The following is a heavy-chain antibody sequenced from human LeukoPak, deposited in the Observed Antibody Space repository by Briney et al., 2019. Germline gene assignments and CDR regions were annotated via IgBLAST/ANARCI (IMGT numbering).Heavy chain of an antibody. J-gene: IGHJ3*01. Sequence: GGSLRLSCAASGFTFSSYWMHWVRQVPGEGLVWVSRIDPDASASTYADSVKGRFTISRDNAKNTLWLQMNRLRADDTAVYYCAGVRAGGNRAFDVWGQGTVVAVSS. V-gene: IGHV3-74*01. CDR1: GFTFSSYW. CDR3: AGVRAGGNRAFDV. CDR2: IDPDASAS. D-gene: IGHD4-23*01.